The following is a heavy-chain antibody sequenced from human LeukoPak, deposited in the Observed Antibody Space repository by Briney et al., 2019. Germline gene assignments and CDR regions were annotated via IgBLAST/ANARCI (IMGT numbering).Heavy chain of an antibody. V-gene: IGHV3-33*08. D-gene: IGHD2-2*01. J-gene: IGHJ1*01. CDR1: GFTFDDYA. CDR3: ASLYCSSTSCNGAFQH. CDR2: IWYDGSNK. Sequence: GGSLRLSCAASGFTFDDYAMHWVRQAPGKGLEWVAVIWYDGSNKYYADSVKGRFTISRDNSKNTLYLQMNSLRAEDTAVYYCASLYCSSTSCNGAFQHWGQGTLVTVSS.